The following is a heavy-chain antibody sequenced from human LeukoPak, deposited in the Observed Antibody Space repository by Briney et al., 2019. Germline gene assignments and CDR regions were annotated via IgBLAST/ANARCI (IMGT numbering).Heavy chain of an antibody. CDR3: ARLPNSSWYDRFGFDP. Sequence: SETLSLTCTVSGGSITSSSYYWAWIRQPPGKGLEWIGSIHHSGSTYYNPSLRSRVTISADTSMNQFSLKLSSVTAADTAVYYCARLPNSSWYDRFGFDPWGQGTLVTVSS. J-gene: IGHJ5*02. CDR2: IHHSGST. V-gene: IGHV4-39*01. CDR1: GGSITSSSYY. D-gene: IGHD6-13*01.